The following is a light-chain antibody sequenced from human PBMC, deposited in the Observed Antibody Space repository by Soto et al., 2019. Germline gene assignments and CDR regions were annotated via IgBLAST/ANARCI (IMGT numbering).Light chain of an antibody. Sequence: QSALTQPASVSRSLGQSITISCTGTSRDVGGYNYVSWYQHHPGKGPKVLIYEVSYRPSGVSDRFSGSKSGNTASLTISGLQPEDEAHYYCHSYTTTGSLWVFGGGTKLTVL. V-gene: IGLV2-14*01. J-gene: IGLJ3*02. CDR1: SRDVGGYNY. CDR2: EVS. CDR3: HSYTTTGSLWV.